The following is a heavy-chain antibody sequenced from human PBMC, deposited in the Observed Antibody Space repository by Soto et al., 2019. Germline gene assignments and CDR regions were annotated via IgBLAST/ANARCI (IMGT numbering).Heavy chain of an antibody. Sequence: ASVKVSFKASGYTFTSYYMHWLRQAPGQGLEWMGIINPSGGSTSYAQRFQGRVTMTRDTSTSTVYMELSSLRSEDTAVYYCATRLRGAYYGMDVWGQGTTVTVSS. V-gene: IGHV1-46*01. CDR3: ATRLRGAYYGMDV. CDR2: INPSGGST. J-gene: IGHJ6*02. CDR1: GYTFTSYY. D-gene: IGHD3-16*01.